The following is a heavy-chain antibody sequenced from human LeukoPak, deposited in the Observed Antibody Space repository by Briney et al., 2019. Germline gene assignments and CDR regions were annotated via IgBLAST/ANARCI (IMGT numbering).Heavy chain of an antibody. Sequence: GGSLRLSCAASGFTFSSYRMSWVRQAPGKGLEWVANIKQDGSEKYYVDSVKGRFTISRDNAKNSLYLQMNSLRAEDTAVYYCARDTYYYDSSGYYDPYYYYGMDVWGQGTTVTVSS. V-gene: IGHV3-7*01. D-gene: IGHD3-22*01. J-gene: IGHJ6*02. CDR2: IKQDGSEK. CDR1: GFTFSSYR. CDR3: ARDTYYYDSSGYYDPYYYYGMDV.